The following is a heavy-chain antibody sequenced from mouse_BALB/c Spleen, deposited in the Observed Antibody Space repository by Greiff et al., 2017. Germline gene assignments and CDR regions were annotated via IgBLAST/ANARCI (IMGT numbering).Heavy chain of an antibody. CDR1: GFNIKDYY. D-gene: IGHD1-1*01. CDR3: ARGGYYYGSRKGFAY. J-gene: IGHJ3*01. Sequence: VQLQQSGAELVRPGALVKLSCKASGFNIKDYYMHWVKQRPEQGLEWIGWIDPENGNTIYDPKFQGKASITADTSSNTACLQRSSLTSEDTAVYYWARGGYYYGSRKGFAYWGQGTLVTVSA. CDR2: IDPENGNT. V-gene: IGHV14-1*02.